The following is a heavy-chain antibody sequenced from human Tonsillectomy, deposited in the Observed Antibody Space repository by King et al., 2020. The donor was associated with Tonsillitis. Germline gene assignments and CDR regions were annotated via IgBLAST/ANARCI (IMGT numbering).Heavy chain of an antibody. D-gene: IGHD3-22*01. V-gene: IGHV3-23*04. J-gene: IGHJ4*02. CDR3: AKVFRYYDSSGYYSHVDY. CDR1: GFTFSNYA. Sequence: QLVQSGGGLVQPGGSLRLSCAASGFTFSNYAMTWVRQAPGKGLEWVSTISGGGADTYYAESVKGRFTISRDNSKNTLNLQMNSLRAKDTAVYYCAKVFRYYDSSGYYSHVDYWGQGTLVTVSS. CDR2: ISGGGADT.